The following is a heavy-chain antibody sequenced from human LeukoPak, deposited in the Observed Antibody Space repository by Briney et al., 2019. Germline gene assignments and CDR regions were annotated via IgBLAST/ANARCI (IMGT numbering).Heavy chain of an antibody. D-gene: IGHD5-18*01. CDR1: GFTFSSYG. CDR3: AKDATTMVGYYFDY. J-gene: IGHJ4*02. CDR2: IWYDGSSK. V-gene: IGHV3-33*06. Sequence: GGSLRLSCAASGFTFSSYGMHWVRQAPGKGLWWVSVIWYDGSSKYYADSVKGRFTISRDNSKNTLYLQMNSLRAEDTAVYYCAKDATTMVGYYFDYWGQGTLVTVSS.